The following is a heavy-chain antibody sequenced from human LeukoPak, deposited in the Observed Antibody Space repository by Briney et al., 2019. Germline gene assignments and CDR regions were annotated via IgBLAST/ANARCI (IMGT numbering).Heavy chain of an antibody. J-gene: IGHJ6*03. CDR2: ISSSSTI. CDR1: GFTFSSYS. CDR3: ARSPAGANYYLDV. D-gene: IGHD1-14*01. V-gene: IGHV3-48*04. Sequence: GGSLRLSCAASGFTFSSYSMNWVRQAPGKGLEWVSYISSSSTIYYADSVKGRFTISRDNAKNSLSLQMNSLRAEDTAVYYCARSPAGANYYLDVWGKGTTVTISS.